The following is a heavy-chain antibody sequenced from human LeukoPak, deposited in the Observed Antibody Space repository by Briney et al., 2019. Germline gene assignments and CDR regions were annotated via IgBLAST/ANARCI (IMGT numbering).Heavy chain of an antibody. CDR3: AKDWGGY. V-gene: IGHV3-30*18. Sequence: PGGSLRLSCAASGFTFSSYGMHWVRQAPGKGLEWVAVISYDGSNKYYADSVKGRFTISRDNSKNTLYLQMNSLRAEDTAVYYCAKDWGGYWGQETLVTVSS. D-gene: IGHD3-16*01. CDR2: ISYDGSNK. CDR1: GFTFSSYG. J-gene: IGHJ4*02.